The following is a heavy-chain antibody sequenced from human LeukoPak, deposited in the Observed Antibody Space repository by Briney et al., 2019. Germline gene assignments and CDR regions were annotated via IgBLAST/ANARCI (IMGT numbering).Heavy chain of an antibody. CDR2: ISWNSGSI. J-gene: IGHJ5*02. D-gene: IGHD3-16*01. CDR3: AKDILGEPQNWFDP. Sequence: PGRSLRLSCAASGFTFVDYAMHWVRQAPGKGLEWVSGISWNSGSIGYADYVKGRFTISRDNAKNSLYLQMNSLRAEDTALYYCAKDILGEPQNWFDPWGQGTLVTVSS. CDR1: GFTFVDYA. V-gene: IGHV3-9*01.